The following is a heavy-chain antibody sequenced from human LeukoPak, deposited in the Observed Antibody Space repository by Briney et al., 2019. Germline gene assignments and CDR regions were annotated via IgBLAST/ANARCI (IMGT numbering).Heavy chain of an antibody. CDR1: GYTFTSYG. V-gene: IGHV1-18*01. CDR3: ARDGVGLWTSLKLYYYYYYMDV. CDR2: ISAYNGKT. D-gene: IGHD3/OR15-3a*01. Sequence: GASVRVSCKASGYTFTSYGISWVRQAPGQGLEWMGWISAYNGKTNYAQKLQGRVTMTTDTSTSTAYMELRSLRSDDTAVYYCARDGVGLWTSLKLYYYYYYMDVWGKGTTVTVSS. J-gene: IGHJ6*03.